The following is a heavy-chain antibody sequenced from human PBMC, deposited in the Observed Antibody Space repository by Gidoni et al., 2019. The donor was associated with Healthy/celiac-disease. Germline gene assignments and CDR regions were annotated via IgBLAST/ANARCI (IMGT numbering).Heavy chain of an antibody. J-gene: IGHJ4*02. CDR3: ARAIIAAAGNLPFRSQGVAGRYFDY. CDR2: INHSGST. CDR1: GGSFSGYY. Sequence: QVQLQQWGAGLLKPSETLSLTCAVYGGSFSGYYWRWIRQPPGKGLEWIGEINHSGSTNYNPSLKSRVTISVDTSKNQFSLKLSSVTAADTAVYYCARAIIAAAGNLPFRSQGVAGRYFDYWGQGTLVTVSS. V-gene: IGHV4-34*01. D-gene: IGHD6-13*01.